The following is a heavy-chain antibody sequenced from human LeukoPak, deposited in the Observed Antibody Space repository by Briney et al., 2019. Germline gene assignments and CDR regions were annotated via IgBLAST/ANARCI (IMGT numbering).Heavy chain of an antibody. CDR3: ARENDYDILTGYFHDAFDI. Sequence: ASVKVSCKASGGTFSSYAISWVRQAPGRGLEWMGGIIPIFGTANYAQKFQGRVTITADESTSTAYMELSSLRSEDTAVYYCARENDYDILTGYFHDAFDIWGQGTMVTVSS. CDR2: IIPIFGTA. V-gene: IGHV1-69*13. CDR1: GGTFSSYA. J-gene: IGHJ3*02. D-gene: IGHD3-9*01.